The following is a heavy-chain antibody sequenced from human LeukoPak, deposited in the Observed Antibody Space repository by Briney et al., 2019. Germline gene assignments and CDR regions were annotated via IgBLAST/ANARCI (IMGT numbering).Heavy chain of an antibody. Sequence: SETLSPTCTVSSGSISSNNYYWGWIRQPPGKGLEWIGSIYYTGSTFYNPSLKSRVTMSLDALKNQFTLKVTSVTATDTAAYYCARLVSYDVLTENFYKYYMDVWGKGTTVTVSS. CDR1: SGSISSNNYY. V-gene: IGHV4-39*01. CDR3: ARLVSYDVLTENFYKYYMDV. J-gene: IGHJ6*03. D-gene: IGHD3-9*01. CDR2: IYYTGST.